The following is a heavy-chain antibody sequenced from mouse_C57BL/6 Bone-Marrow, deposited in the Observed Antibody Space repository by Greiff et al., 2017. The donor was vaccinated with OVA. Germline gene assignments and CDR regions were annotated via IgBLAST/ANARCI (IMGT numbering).Heavy chain of an antibody. V-gene: IGHV5-2*01. CDR1: EYEFPSHD. CDR2: INSDGGST. D-gene: IGHD1-1*01. Sequence: EVMLVESGGGLVQPGESLKLSCESNEYEFPSHDMSWVRKTPEKRLELVAAINSDGGSTYYPDTMERRFIISRDNTKKTRYLQMSSLRSEDTALYYCARHPSYYGSTYFDYWGQGTTLTVSS. J-gene: IGHJ2*01. CDR3: ARHPSYYGSTYFDY.